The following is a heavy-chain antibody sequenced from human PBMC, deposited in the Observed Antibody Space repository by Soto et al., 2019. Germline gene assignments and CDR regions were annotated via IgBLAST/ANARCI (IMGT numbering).Heavy chain of an antibody. Sequence: SETLSLTCTVSDGSISSSSYYWGWIRQPPGKGLEWIGSIYYSGSTYYNPSLKSRVTISVDTSKNQFSLKLSSVTAADTAVYYCARDGSGSYGADYYYMDVWGKGTTVTVSS. CDR2: IYYSGST. J-gene: IGHJ6*03. D-gene: IGHD3-10*01. V-gene: IGHV4-39*07. CDR1: DGSISSSSYY. CDR3: ARDGSGSYGADYYYMDV.